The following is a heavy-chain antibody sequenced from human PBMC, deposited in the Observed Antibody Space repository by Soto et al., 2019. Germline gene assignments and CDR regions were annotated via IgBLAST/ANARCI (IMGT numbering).Heavy chain of an antibody. Sequence: GGSLRLSCAASGFTFSDYAMHWVRQAPGKGLEWVAVISDDGGDKYDADSVKGRITISRDNSKNTLYLQMNSLRAEDTAVYFCVRARSTDSRPDYWGQGTLVTVSS. CDR1: GFTFSDYA. V-gene: IGHV3-30-3*01. J-gene: IGHJ4*02. D-gene: IGHD3-22*01. CDR2: ISDDGGDK. CDR3: VRARSTDSRPDY.